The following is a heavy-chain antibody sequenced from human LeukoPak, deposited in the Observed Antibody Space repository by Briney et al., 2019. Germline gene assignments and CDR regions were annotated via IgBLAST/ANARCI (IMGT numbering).Heavy chain of an antibody. CDR2: IYYSGST. D-gene: IGHD1-26*01. J-gene: IGHJ3*02. CDR3: ARVSRSGSYFGAFEI. CDR1: GDSIRSSSYY. V-gene: IGHV4-39*07. Sequence: PSETLSLTCTVSGDSIRSSSYYWGWTRQPPGKGLEWIGNIYYSGSTYYNPSLTSRVTISVDTSKNQFSLKLSSVTAADTAVYCCARVSRSGSYFGAFEIWGQGTMVTVSS.